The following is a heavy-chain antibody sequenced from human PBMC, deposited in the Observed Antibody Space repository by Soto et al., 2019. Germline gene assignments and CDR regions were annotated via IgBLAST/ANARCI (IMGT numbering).Heavy chain of an antibody. Sequence: ETLSLTCAVYGGSFSGYYWSWIRQPPGRGLEWIGEINHSGSTNYNPSLKSRVTISVDTSKNQFSLKLSSVTAADTAVYYCAREKQASLLWFGEWNYYGMDVWGQGTTVTSP. CDR2: INHSGST. D-gene: IGHD3-10*01. CDR3: AREKQASLLWFGEWNYYGMDV. CDR1: GGSFSGYY. V-gene: IGHV4-34*01. J-gene: IGHJ6*02.